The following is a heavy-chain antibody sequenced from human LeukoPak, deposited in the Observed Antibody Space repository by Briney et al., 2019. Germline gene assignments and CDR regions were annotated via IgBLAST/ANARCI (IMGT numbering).Heavy chain of an antibody. V-gene: IGHV3-64*01. Sequence: GGSLRLSCAASGLTFNSYAMQWVRQAPGKGLEYVSAITSNGGMTYYANSVKGRFAISRDNSKNTLYLQMGSLRADDMAVYYCARADSSGYYYAWGQGTLVTVSS. D-gene: IGHD3-22*01. CDR1: GLTFNSYA. J-gene: IGHJ5*02. CDR2: ITSNGGMT. CDR3: ARADSSGYYYA.